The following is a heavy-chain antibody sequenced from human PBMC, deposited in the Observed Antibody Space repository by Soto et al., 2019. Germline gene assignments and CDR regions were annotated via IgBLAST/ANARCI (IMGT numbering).Heavy chain of an antibody. CDR2: ISSSSSYI. Sequence: PGGSLRLSCAASGFTFSSYSMNWVRQAPGKGLEWVSSISSSSSYIYYADSVKGRFTISRDNAKNSLYLQMNSLRAEDTAVYYCARDLGRSRDYGDYVLGYWGQGTLVTVS. D-gene: IGHD4-17*01. CDR1: GFTFSSYS. J-gene: IGHJ4*02. CDR3: ARDLGRSRDYGDYVLGY. V-gene: IGHV3-21*01.